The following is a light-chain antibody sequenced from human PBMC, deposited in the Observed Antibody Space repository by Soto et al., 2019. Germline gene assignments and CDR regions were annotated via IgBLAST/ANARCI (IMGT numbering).Light chain of an antibody. CDR2: EVS. CDR1: SSDVGSYNL. J-gene: IGLJ2*01. V-gene: IGLV2-23*02. CDR3: CSYAGSSTLV. Sequence: QSALTQPASASGSPGQSITISCTGTSSDVGSYNLVSWYQQHPGKAPKLMIYEVSKRPSGVSNRFSGSKSGNTASLTISGLQAEDEADYYCCSYAGSSTLVFGGGTKLTVL.